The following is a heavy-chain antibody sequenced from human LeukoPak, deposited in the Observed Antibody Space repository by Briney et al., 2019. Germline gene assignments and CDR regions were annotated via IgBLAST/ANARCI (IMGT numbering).Heavy chain of an antibody. J-gene: IGHJ4*02. V-gene: IGHV3-21*01. CDR2: ISSSSSYI. CDR1: GFTFSSYS. Sequence: PGGSLRLSCAASGFTFSSYSMNWVRQAPGKGLEWVSSISSSSSYIYYADSVKGRFTISRDNAKNSLYLQMNSLTAEDTAVYYCAREYSSSWDRNFDYWGQGTLVTVSS. CDR3: AREYSSSWDRNFDY. D-gene: IGHD6-13*01.